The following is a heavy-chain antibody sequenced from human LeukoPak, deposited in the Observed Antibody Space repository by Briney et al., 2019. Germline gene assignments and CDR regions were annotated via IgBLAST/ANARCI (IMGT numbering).Heavy chain of an antibody. V-gene: IGHV1-69*17. CDR2: IIPIFGIA. CDR3: ASLTRPRGYFYGMDV. CDR1: GGTFISYA. J-gene: IGHJ6*02. Sequence: SVKVSCKASGGTFISYAISWVRQAPGQGLEWMGRIIPIFGIANYAQKFQGGVTITADKSTSTAYMELSSMRSEDTAVYYCASLTRPRGYFYGMDVWGQGTTVTVSS.